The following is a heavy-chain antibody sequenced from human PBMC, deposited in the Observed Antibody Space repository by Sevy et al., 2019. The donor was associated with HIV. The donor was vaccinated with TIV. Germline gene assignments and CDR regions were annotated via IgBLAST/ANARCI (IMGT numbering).Heavy chain of an antibody. CDR3: ARDILFGTIYLYKWFDP. V-gene: IGHV3-74*01. D-gene: IGHD3-3*01. Sequence: GGSLRLSCAASGFTFSSYWMHWVRQAPGKGLVWVSRINSDGSSTSYADSVKGRFTISSDNAKNTRYLQMNSLRAEDTAVYYCARDILFGTIYLYKWFDPWGQGTLVTVSS. J-gene: IGHJ5*02. CDR1: GFTFSSYW. CDR2: INSDGSST.